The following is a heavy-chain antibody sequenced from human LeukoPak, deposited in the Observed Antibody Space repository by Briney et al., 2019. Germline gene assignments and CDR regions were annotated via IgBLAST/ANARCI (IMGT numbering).Heavy chain of an antibody. CDR1: GYTFTSHD. V-gene: IGHV1-8*01. CDR3: AINPRCYGDYISY. J-gene: IGHJ4*02. Sequence: ASVKVSCEASGYTFTSHDINWGRPDTGQGLEWMGGMNPNSGNTGYAQKFQGRVTMTSDTSISTAYMELSRLRSDDTAVYYCAINPRCYGDYISYWGQRTLVTVSS. CDR2: MNPNSGNT. D-gene: IGHD4-17*01.